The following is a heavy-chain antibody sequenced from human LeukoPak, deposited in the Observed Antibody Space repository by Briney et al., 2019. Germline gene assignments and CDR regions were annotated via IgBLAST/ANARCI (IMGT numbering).Heavy chain of an antibody. CDR3: AKEVWDDILTGYYLSPNY. CDR1: GGSFSGYY. Sequence: PSETLSLTCAVYGGSFSGYYWSWVRQAPGKGLEWVSAISGSGGSTYYADSVKGRFIISRDNSKNTLYLQMNSLRAEDTAVYYCAKEVWDDILTGYYLSPNYWGQGTLVTVSS. J-gene: IGHJ4*02. V-gene: IGHV3-23*01. D-gene: IGHD3-9*01. CDR2: ISGSGGST.